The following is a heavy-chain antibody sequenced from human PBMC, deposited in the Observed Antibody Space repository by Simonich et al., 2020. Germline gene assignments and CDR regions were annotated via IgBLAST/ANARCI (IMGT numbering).Heavy chain of an antibody. CDR3: ARELKGVPVGWGSQIDI. CDR2: DNPNSGGT. D-gene: IGHD6-19*01. CDR1: GYTFTGYY. V-gene: IGHV1-2*06. Sequence: QVQLVQSGAEGKKPGASVKVSCKASGYTFTGYYMHWVRQAPGQGLEERVRDNPNSGGTNYAPKFQGRVTMTRDTSISTAYMELSRRRSDDTAVYYCARELKGVPVGWGSQIDIWGQGTMVTVSS. J-gene: IGHJ3*02.